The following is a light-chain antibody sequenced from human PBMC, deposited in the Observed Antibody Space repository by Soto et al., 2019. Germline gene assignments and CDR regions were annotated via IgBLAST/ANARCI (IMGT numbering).Light chain of an antibody. J-gene: IGKJ4*01. CDR3: QHRSNWPLT. V-gene: IGKV3-11*01. CDR1: QSVSSY. Sequence: EIVLTQSPATLSLSPGERVILSCRASQSVSSYLGWYQQKPGQAPRLLIYDASNSATGIPARFSGSGSGTDFTLTISILEPEDFAVYYCQHRSNWPLTFGGGTKLEIK. CDR2: DAS.